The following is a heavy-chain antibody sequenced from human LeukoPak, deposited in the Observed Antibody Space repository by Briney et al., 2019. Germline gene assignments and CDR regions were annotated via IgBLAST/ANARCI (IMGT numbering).Heavy chain of an antibody. CDR2: IYAGGNT. Sequence: PGGSLRLSCADSGFTFSDYYMSWIRQAPGKGLEWVSIIYAGGNTYYTDSVKGRFTISRDNSENTLYLQMNSLRADDTAVYYCARNGGGLYFDYWGQGTLVTVSS. CDR1: GFTFSDYY. V-gene: IGHV3-53*01. J-gene: IGHJ4*02. CDR3: ARNGGGLYFDY. D-gene: IGHD3-16*01.